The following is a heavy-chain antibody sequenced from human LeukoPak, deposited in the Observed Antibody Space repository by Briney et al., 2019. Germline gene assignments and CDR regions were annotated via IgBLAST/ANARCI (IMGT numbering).Heavy chain of an antibody. CDR2: ISSSSSYI. CDR3: ASLSIAVAGTIYYYGMDV. CDR1: GFTFNSNA. V-gene: IGHV3-21*01. D-gene: IGHD6-19*01. Sequence: GGLRLSCAASGFTFNSNAMSWVRQAPGKGLEWVSSISSSSSYIYYADSVKGRFTISRDNAKNSLYLQMNSLRAEDTAVYYCASLSIAVAGTIYYYGMDVWGQGTTVTVSS. J-gene: IGHJ6*02.